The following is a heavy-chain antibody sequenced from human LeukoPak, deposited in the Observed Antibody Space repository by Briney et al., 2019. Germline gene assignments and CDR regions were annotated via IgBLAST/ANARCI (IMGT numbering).Heavy chain of an antibody. J-gene: IGHJ4*02. CDR1: GFTFNIYW. CDR3: AKVLTMIRGKDY. V-gene: IGHV3-74*01. D-gene: IGHD3-10*01. CDR2: IDSHGSGT. Sequence: GGSLRLSCAASGFTFNIYWMHWVRQVPGKGLVWVSRIDSHGSGTSYADSVKGRFTISRDNSKNALYLQMNSLRAEDTAVYYCAKVLTMIRGKDYWGQGTLVTVSS.